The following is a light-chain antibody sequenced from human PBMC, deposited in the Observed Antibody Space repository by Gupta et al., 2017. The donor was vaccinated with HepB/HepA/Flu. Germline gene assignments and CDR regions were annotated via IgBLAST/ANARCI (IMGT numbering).Light chain of an antibody. Sequence: DTQMTQSPSTLSASVGDRVTITCRASQTISTWLAWYQQRPGIAPKLMIYKASSLESGVPSRFSGSGYGKEFTLTISSLQNDDFANYYCQQYYIYWTFGQGTKVEVK. CDR1: QTISTW. CDR3: QQYYIYWT. J-gene: IGKJ1*01. CDR2: KAS. V-gene: IGKV1-5*03.